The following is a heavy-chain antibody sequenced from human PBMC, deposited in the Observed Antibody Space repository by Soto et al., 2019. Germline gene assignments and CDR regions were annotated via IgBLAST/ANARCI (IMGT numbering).Heavy chain of an antibody. J-gene: IGHJ3*02. CDR1: GYTFTSYD. D-gene: IGHD2-15*01. V-gene: IGHV1-8*01. Sequence: ASVKVSCKASGYTFTSYDINWVRQATGQGLEWMGWMNPNSGNTGCAQKFQGRVTMTRNTSISTAYMELSSLRSEDTAVYYCARALVVVVAATPHDAFDIWGQGTMVTVSS. CDR2: MNPNSGNT. CDR3: ARALVVVVAATPHDAFDI.